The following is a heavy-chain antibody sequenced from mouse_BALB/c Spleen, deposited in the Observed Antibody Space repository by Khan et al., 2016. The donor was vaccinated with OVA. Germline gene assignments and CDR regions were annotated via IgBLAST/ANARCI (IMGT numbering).Heavy chain of an antibody. V-gene: IGHV5-15*02. CDR1: GFTFIDYG. CDR2: ISSVAYSI. CDR3: VRGGFAY. J-gene: IGHJ3*01. Sequence: EVELVESGGGLVQPGGSRKLSCAATGFTFIDYGMAWVRQTPGKGPEWIAFISSVAYSIYYADTVTGRFTISRENAKNTLYLEMSNLRSDDTAMYYCVRGGFAYWGQGTLVTVSA.